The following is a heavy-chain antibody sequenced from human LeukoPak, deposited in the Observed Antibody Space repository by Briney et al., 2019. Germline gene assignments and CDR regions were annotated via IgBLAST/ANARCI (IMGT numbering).Heavy chain of an antibody. D-gene: IGHD2-8*01. Sequence: GGSLRLSCEASGFTFDDYGMSWVRQRPGKGLEWVSGINRNGDSTDYADSAKGRFTISRDNAKNSHFLQMNSLEVEDTALYYCARGFRNGPFVCWGQGTLVTVSS. CDR1: GFTFDDYG. V-gene: IGHV3-20*04. CDR2: INRNGDST. J-gene: IGHJ4*02. CDR3: ARGFRNGPFVC.